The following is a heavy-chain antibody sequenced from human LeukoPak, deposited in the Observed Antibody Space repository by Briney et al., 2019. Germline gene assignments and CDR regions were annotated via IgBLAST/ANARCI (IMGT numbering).Heavy chain of an antibody. D-gene: IGHD4-17*01. CDR2: IYYSGST. CDR3: ARVSGDYVFDY. Sequence: PSQTLSLTCTVSGGSISSGGYYWSWIRRHPGKGLEWIGYIYYSGSTYYNPSLKSRVTISVDTSKNQFSLKLSSVTAADTAVYYCARVSGDYVFDYWGQGTLVTVSS. CDR1: GGSISSGGYY. V-gene: IGHV4-31*03. J-gene: IGHJ4*02.